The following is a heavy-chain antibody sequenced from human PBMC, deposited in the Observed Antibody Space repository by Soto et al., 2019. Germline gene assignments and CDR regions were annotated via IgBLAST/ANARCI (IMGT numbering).Heavy chain of an antibody. D-gene: IGHD3-3*01. J-gene: IGHJ6*02. Sequence: GESLRLSCADSGVHFSSYSMNWVRKAPGRGLEWFSSISSSSSYIYYADSVKGRFTISSDNAKNSLYLQMNSLRAEDTAVYYCARVRQSGDFWSGYSYGMDVWGQGTTVTVPS. CDR3: ARVRQSGDFWSGYSYGMDV. V-gene: IGHV3-21*01. CDR1: GVHFSSYS. CDR2: ISSSSSYI.